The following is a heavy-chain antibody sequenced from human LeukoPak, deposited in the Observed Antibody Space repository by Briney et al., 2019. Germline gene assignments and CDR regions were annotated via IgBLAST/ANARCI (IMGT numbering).Heavy chain of an antibody. CDR3: ARGRNYYDSSGRRGAFDI. CDR2: INGNGGST. Sequence: PGGSLRLSCAASGFAFDDYGMSWVRQAPGNELEWFSGINGNGGSTGYADSVQARFTISRDNAKNSVYLQMNSLRDEGTALYYCARGRNYYDSSGRRGAFDIWGQGTMVTVSS. D-gene: IGHD3-22*01. CDR1: GFAFDDYG. J-gene: IGHJ3*02. V-gene: IGHV3-20*04.